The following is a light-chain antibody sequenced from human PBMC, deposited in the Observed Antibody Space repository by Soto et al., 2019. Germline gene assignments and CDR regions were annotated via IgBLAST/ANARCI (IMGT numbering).Light chain of an antibody. V-gene: IGKV2-28*01. Sequence: DIVMTQSPLSLPVTPGEPASISCRSSQSLLHSNGYNYLDWYLQKPGHSPQLLIYLGSTRASGVPVRFRGSGSGTDFTLNISRVEAEDVGVYYCMQALQTPPWTFGQGTKVEIK. J-gene: IGKJ1*01. CDR1: QSLLHSNGYNY. CDR3: MQALQTPPWT. CDR2: LGS.